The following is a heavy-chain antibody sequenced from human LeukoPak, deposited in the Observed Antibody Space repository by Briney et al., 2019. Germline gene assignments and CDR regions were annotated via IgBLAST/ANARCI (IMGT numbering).Heavy chain of an antibody. CDR1: GFTFSSYA. D-gene: IGHD3-22*01. Sequence: GGSLRLSCAASGFTFSSYAMSWVRQAPGKGLEWVSAISGSGGSTYYADSVKGRFTISRDNSKNTLYLQMNSLRAEDTAVYYCAKGALSMIVVVTWSDCWGQGTLVTVSS. CDR3: AKGALSMIVVVTWSDC. CDR2: ISGSGGST. J-gene: IGHJ4*02. V-gene: IGHV3-23*01.